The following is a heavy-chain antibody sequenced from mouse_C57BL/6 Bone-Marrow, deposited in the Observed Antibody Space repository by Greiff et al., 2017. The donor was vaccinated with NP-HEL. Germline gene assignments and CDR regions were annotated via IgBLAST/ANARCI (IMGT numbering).Heavy chain of an antibody. CDR2: IDPANGNT. J-gene: IGHJ2*01. CDR1: GFNIKNTY. CDR3: ASDSSGTNYFDY. V-gene: IGHV14-3*01. Sequence: VQLQQSVAELVRPGASVKLSCTASGFNIKNTYMHWVKQRPEQGLEWIGRIDPANGNTKYAPKFQGKSPITADTSYNTAYLQLSSLTSEDTAIYYCASDSSGTNYFDYWGQGTTLTVSS. D-gene: IGHD3-2*02.